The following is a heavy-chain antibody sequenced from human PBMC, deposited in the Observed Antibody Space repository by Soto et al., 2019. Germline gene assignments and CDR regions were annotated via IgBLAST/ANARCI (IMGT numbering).Heavy chain of an antibody. Sequence: QVNLVQSGAEVKKPGASVKVSCKASGYNFNGYYIHWVRQAPGQGHEWMGWMNPNTGGANYAQKFQGKVIMTTDTSISTAYLELRSLTSDDTAVYYCAKVISTIGSKQWLAQTKHQALDYWGQGTLVTVSS. J-gene: IGHJ4*02. CDR3: AKVISTIGSKQWLAQTKHQALDY. D-gene: IGHD6-19*01. V-gene: IGHV1-2*02. CDR2: MNPNTGGA. CDR1: GYNFNGYY.